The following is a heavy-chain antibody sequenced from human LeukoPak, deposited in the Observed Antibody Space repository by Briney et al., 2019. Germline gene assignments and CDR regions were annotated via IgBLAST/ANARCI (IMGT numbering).Heavy chain of an antibody. CDR3: GGAFIVVVVAAPSSAFDI. D-gene: IGHD2-15*01. J-gene: IGHJ3*02. CDR1: GFTFSSYA. Sequence: PGGSLRLSCAASGFTFSSYAMHWVRQAPGKGLEWVAVISYDGSNKYYADSVKGRFTISRDNSKNTLYLQMNSLRAEDTAVYYCGGAFIVVVVAAPSSAFDIWAKGQWSPSLQ. V-gene: IGHV3-30-3*01. CDR2: ISYDGSNK.